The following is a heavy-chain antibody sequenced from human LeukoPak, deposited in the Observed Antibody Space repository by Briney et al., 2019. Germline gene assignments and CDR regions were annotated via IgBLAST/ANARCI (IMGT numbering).Heavy chain of an antibody. Sequence: PGGSLRLSCAASGFTFSSYSMDWVRQAPGKGLEWVSSISSSSSYIYYADSVKGRFTISRDNAKNSLYLQMNSLRAEDTAVYYCARGRSHGFDYWGQGTLVTVSS. CDR2: ISSSSSYI. J-gene: IGHJ4*02. V-gene: IGHV3-21*01. CDR1: GFTFSSYS. CDR3: ARGRSHGFDY.